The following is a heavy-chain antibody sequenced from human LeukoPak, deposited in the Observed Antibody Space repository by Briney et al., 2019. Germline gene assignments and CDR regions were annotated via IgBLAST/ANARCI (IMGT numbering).Heavy chain of an antibody. CDR2: IYYSGST. CDR3: ASWRVVRGVDDY. V-gene: IGHV4-39*01. J-gene: IGHJ4*02. CDR1: GGSISSSSYY. Sequence: PSETPSLTCTVSGGSISSSSYYWGWIRQPPGKGLEWIGSIYYSGSTYYNPSLKSRVTISVDTSKNQFSLKLSSVTAADTAVYYCASWRVVRGVDDYWGQGTLVTVSS. D-gene: IGHD3-10*01.